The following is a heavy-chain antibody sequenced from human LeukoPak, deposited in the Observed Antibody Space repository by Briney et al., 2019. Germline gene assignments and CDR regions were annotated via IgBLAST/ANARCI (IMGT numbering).Heavy chain of an antibody. CDR2: IYPSDSDT. CDR3: ARQSRGSYSLL. V-gene: IGHV5-51*01. CDR1: GSSFTSYW. J-gene: IGHJ4*02. D-gene: IGHD1-26*01. Sequence: GASLKISCQGSGSSFTSYWIGWVRQMPGKGLEWMGIIYPSDSDTKYSPSFQGQVTISADMSISTAYLHWSSLKASDTGMYYCARQSRGSYSLLWGQGTLVTVSS.